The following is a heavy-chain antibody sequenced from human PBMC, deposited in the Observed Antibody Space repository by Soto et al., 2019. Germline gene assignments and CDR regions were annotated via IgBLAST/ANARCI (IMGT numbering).Heavy chain of an antibody. CDR3: AVYSSSWYGIWYYYYGMDV. CDR1: GYTFTSYD. CDR2: MNPNSGNT. Sequence: ASVKVSCKASGYTFTSYDINWVRQATGQGLEWMGWMNPNSGNTGYAQKFQGRVTMTRNTSISTAYMELSSLRSKDTAVYYCAVYSSSWYGIWYYYYGMDVWGQATTVTVSS. D-gene: IGHD6-13*01. J-gene: IGHJ6*02. V-gene: IGHV1-8*01.